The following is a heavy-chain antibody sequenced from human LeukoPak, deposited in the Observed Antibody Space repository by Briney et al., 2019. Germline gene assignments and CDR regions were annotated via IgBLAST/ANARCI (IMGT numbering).Heavy chain of an antibody. D-gene: IGHD6-19*01. CDR3: ARISGYSSGWLSPFDY. Sequence: PSETLSLTCTVSGGSISSYYWSWIRQPPGKGLEWIGYIYYSGSTNYNPSLKSRVTMSVDTSKNQFSLKLSSVTAADTAVYYCARISGYSSGWLSPFDYWGQGTLVTVSS. CDR1: GGSISSYY. J-gene: IGHJ4*02. V-gene: IGHV4-59*01. CDR2: IYYSGST.